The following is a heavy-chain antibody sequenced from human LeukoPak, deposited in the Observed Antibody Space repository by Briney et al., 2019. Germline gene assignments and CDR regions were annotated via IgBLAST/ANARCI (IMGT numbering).Heavy chain of an antibody. D-gene: IGHD2-21*01. J-gene: IGHJ4*02. Sequence: GGSLRLSCAASGFTFSSYVMNWVRQAPGKGLEWVSVISDSGYTTNYADSVKGRFSMSRDNSKNTLYLQMNSLRAEDTAVYYCAKDCDGPGYWGQGTLVTVSS. V-gene: IGHV3-23*01. CDR1: GFTFSSYV. CDR2: ISDSGYTT. CDR3: AKDCDGPGY.